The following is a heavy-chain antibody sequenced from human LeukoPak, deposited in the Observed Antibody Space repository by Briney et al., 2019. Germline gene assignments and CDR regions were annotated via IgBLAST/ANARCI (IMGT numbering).Heavy chain of an antibody. D-gene: IGHD6-6*01. J-gene: IGHJ6*03. CDR3: ARHLLPHEYSSSYYYYYYMDV. CDR2: IYPGDSDT. V-gene: IGHV5-51*01. Sequence: GESLKISCKGSGYSFTSYWIGWVRQMPGKGLEWMGIIYPGDSDTRYSPSFQGQVTISADKSISTAYLQWSSLKASDTAMYYCARHLLPHEYSSSYYYYYYMDVWGKGTTVTVSS. CDR1: GYSFTSYW.